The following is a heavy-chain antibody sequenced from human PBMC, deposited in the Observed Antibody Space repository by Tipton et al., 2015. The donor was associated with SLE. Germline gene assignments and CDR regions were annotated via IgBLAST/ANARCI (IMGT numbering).Heavy chain of an antibody. J-gene: IGHJ4*02. D-gene: IGHD5-12*01. Sequence: TLSLTCTVSGGSISSGHYYWSWIRQPAGKGLEWIGRMYTSGNINYNPSLASRVTISLDTSKNQFSLRLTSVTAADTAIYYCARAEYSAYDVPQFDLWGQGALVTVSS. CDR1: GGSISSGHYY. CDR3: ARAEYSAYDVPQFDL. V-gene: IGHV4-61*02. CDR2: MYTSGNI.